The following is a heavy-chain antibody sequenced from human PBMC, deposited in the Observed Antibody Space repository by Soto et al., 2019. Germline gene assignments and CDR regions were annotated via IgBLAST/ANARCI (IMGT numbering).Heavy chain of an antibody. V-gene: IGHV1-69*13. CDR3: ARAATRITMVRGVKNAFDI. CDR1: GGTFSSYA. CDR2: IIPIFGTA. J-gene: IGHJ3*02. Sequence: ASVKVSCKASGGTFSSYAISWVRQAPGQGLEWMGGIIPIFGTANYAQKFQGRVTITADESTSTAYMELSSLRSEDTAVYYCARAATRITMVRGVKNAFDIRGQGTMVTVSS. D-gene: IGHD3-10*01.